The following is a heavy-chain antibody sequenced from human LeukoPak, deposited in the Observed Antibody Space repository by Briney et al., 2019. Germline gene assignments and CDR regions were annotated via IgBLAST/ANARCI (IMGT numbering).Heavy chain of an antibody. D-gene: IGHD6-13*01. V-gene: IGHV1-2*02. Sequence: EASVKVSCKASGYTFTGYYMHWVRQAPGQGLEWMGWISPNSGGTNYAQKFQGRVTMTRDTSISTAYMELSRLRSDDTAVYYCARLSWGSYTAAAGTSFDYWGQGTLVTVSS. CDR2: ISPNSGGT. J-gene: IGHJ4*02. CDR3: ARLSWGSYTAAAGTSFDY. CDR1: GYTFTGYY.